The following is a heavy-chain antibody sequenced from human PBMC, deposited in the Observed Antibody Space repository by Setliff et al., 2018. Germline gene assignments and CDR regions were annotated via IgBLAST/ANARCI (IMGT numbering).Heavy chain of an antibody. D-gene: IGHD1-26*01. CDR1: GGSVSRTVYY. J-gene: IGHJ3*01. CDR2: IRDRGNT. V-gene: IGHV4-39*07. Sequence: SDTLSLTCSVAGGSVSRTVYYWGWVRQSPGKGPEWVASIRDRGNTAYNPSLRSRLTISIDTSENQFSMKLIPVTAADTAVYYCVRDLSGGQALWGQGTMVTVSS. CDR3: VRDLSGGQAL.